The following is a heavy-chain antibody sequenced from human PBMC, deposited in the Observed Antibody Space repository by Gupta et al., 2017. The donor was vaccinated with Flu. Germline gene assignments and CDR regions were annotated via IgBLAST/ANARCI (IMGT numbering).Heavy chain of an antibody. CDR3: ARVRGRVYMPYYGLDV. Sequence: LRQAPEQGLECMGGIIPMSGTRNYAQGFQGRVTINADECTSTAYMELSSLRSEDTAVYYCARVRGRVYMPYYGLDVWGQGTTVTVSS. V-gene: IGHV1-69*01. CDR2: IIPMSGTR. J-gene: IGHJ6*02. D-gene: IGHD3-16*01.